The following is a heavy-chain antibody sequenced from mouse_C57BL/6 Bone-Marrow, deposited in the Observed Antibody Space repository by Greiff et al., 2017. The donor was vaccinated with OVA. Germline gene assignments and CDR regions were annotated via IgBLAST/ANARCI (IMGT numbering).Heavy chain of an antibody. Sequence: QVQLQQPGAELVKPGASVKMSCKASGYTFTSYGISWVKQRTGQGLEWIGEIYPRSGNTYYNEKFKGKATLTADKSSSTAYMELRSLTSEDSAVYFCASPFNYWGQGTTLTVSS. CDR2: IYPRSGNT. V-gene: IGHV1-81*01. J-gene: IGHJ2*01. CDR1: GYTFTSYG. CDR3: ASPFNY.